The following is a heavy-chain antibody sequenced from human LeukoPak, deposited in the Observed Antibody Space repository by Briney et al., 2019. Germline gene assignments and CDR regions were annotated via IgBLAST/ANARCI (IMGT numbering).Heavy chain of an antibody. Sequence: PSETLSLTCTVSGGSISSSSYYWGWIRQPPGKGLEWIGSIYYSGSTNYNPSLKSRVTISVDTSKNQFSLRLSSVTAADTAVYYCATRVYGDEPLDYWGQGTLVTVSS. CDR1: GGSISSSSYY. CDR2: IYYSGST. CDR3: ATRVYGDEPLDY. D-gene: IGHD4-17*01. J-gene: IGHJ4*02. V-gene: IGHV4-39*07.